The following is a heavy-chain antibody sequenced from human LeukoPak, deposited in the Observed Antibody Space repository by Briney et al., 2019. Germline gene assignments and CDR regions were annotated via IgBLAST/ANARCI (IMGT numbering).Heavy chain of an antibody. D-gene: IGHD2-15*01. V-gene: IGHV4-61*02. CDR2: ISTIGST. J-gene: IGHJ6*03. CDR3: ARDGCGGSCFHYYYYYMDV. CDR1: GDSITSGDYY. Sequence: PSETLSLTCTVSGDSITSGDYYWSWIRQPAGKGLEWIGRISTIGSTNYNPSLNSRVTISIDTSKNQFSLKLSSVTAADTAVYYCARDGCGGSCFHYYYYYMDVWGKGTTVTISS.